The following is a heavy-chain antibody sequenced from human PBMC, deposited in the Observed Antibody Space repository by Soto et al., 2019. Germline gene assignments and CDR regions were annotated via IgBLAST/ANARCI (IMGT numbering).Heavy chain of an antibody. V-gene: IGHV1-69*13. J-gene: IGHJ6*02. Sequence: SVKVSCKASGGTFSSYAISWVRQAPGQGLEWMGGIIPISGTANYAQKFQGRDTITADESTSTAYMELSSLRSEDTAVYYCSRSQGSSTSLEIYYYYYYGMDVWGQGTTVTVSS. CDR1: GGTFSSYA. D-gene: IGHD2-2*01. CDR3: SRSQGSSTSLEIYYYYYYGMDV. CDR2: IIPISGTA.